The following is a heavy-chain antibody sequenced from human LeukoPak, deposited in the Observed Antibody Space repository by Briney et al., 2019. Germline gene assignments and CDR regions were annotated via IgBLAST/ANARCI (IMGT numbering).Heavy chain of an antibody. CDR3: TGHVFPQRGAFDI. CDR2: IRSKPNNYAT. J-gene: IGHJ3*02. CDR1: GFTFSGSA. Sequence: PGGSLRLSCAASGFTFSGSAMHWVRQASGRGLEWVGRIRSKPNNYATVYAASVKGRFTISRDDSKNTAYLQMSSLKTEDTAVYYCTGHVFPQRGAFDIWGQGTMVTVSS. D-gene: IGHD2-21*01. V-gene: IGHV3-73*01.